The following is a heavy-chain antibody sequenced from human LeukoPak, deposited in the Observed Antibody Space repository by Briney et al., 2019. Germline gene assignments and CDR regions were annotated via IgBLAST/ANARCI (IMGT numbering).Heavy chain of an antibody. Sequence: SETLSLTCTVSGDSINSDYWNWLRQLPGKGLEWIGYIYHTGSTNYNPSPRSRVTISVDTSKKHFSLKLTSVTAADTAIYYCARVGGKTTINNAAFEIWGQGTMVTVSS. CDR1: GDSINSDY. D-gene: IGHD4-4*01. V-gene: IGHV4-59*01. CDR2: IYHTGST. J-gene: IGHJ3*02. CDR3: ARVGGKTTINNAAFEI.